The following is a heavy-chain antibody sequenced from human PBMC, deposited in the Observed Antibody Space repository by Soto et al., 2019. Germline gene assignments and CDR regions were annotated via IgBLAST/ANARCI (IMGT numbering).Heavy chain of an antibody. Sequence: EVQLVESGGGLVQPGGSLRLSCAASGFTFSSYWMHWVRQAPGKGLVWVSRINSDGSSTSYADSVKGRFTISRDNTKNTLYLQMNSLRAEDTAVYYCARDYGDYPPADYWGQGTLVTVSS. V-gene: IGHV3-74*01. CDR1: GFTFSSYW. D-gene: IGHD4-17*01. CDR3: ARDYGDYPPADY. J-gene: IGHJ4*02. CDR2: INSDGSST.